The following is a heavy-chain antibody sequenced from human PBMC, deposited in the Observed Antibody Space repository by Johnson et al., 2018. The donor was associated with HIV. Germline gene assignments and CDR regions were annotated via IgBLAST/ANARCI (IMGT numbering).Heavy chain of an antibody. CDR3: ARGAQWELLWFGAFDI. Sequence: VHLVESGGGVVQPGRSLRLSCAASGFTFSSYAMHWVRQAPGKGLEWVAVISYDGSNKYYADSVKGRFTISRDNSKNTLYLQMNSLRAEDTAVYYCARGAQWELLWFGAFDIWGQGTMVTVSS. J-gene: IGHJ3*02. CDR1: GFTFSSYA. CDR2: ISYDGSNK. V-gene: IGHV3-30*04. D-gene: IGHD1-26*01.